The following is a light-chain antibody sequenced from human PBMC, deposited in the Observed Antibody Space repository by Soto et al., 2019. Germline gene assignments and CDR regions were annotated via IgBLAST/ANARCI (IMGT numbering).Light chain of an antibody. CDR2: EGS. CDR1: SSDVGSYNL. V-gene: IGLV2-23*01. CDR3: CSYAGSGTWV. J-gene: IGLJ3*02. Sequence: QSALTQPASVSGSPGQSITISCTGTSSDVGSYNLVSWCQQHPGKAPKLMFYEGSKRPSGVSNRFSGSKSGNTASLTISGLQAEDEADYYCCSYAGSGTWVFGGGTKVTVL.